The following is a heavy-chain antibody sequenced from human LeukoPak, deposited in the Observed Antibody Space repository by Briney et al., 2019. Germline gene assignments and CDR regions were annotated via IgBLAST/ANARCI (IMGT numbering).Heavy chain of an antibody. D-gene: IGHD3-10*01. V-gene: IGHV5-51*01. J-gene: IGHJ5*02. CDR3: ARRGGSGTYYKFTPDAFDL. Sequence: LGESLKISCKGSGYSFTSYWIGWVRQMPGKGLEWMGIIYPGDSDTRYSPSFQGQVTISADKSISTAYLQWSSLKASDTAMYYCARRGGSGTYYKFTPDAFDLWGQGTLVTVSS. CDR2: IYPGDSDT. CDR1: GYSFTSYW.